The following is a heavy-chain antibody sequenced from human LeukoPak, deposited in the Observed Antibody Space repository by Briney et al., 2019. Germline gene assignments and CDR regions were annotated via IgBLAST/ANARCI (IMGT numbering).Heavy chain of an antibody. Sequence: SETLSLTCAVYGGSFSGYYWSWIRQPPGKGLEWIGEINHSGSTNYNPSLKSRVTISVDTSKNQFSLKLSSVTAADTAVYYCASSNWAWVVVAWGQGTLVTVS. J-gene: IGHJ4*02. V-gene: IGHV4-34*01. CDR3: ASSNWAWVVVA. CDR1: GGSFSGYY. D-gene: IGHD2-21*01. CDR2: INHSGST.